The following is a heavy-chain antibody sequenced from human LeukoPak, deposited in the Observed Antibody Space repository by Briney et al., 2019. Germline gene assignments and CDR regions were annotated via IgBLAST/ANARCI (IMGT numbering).Heavy chain of an antibody. V-gene: IGHV4-34*01. CDR2: INHSGST. Sequence: PSETLSLTCTVSGGSISSYYWSWIRQPPGKGLEWIGEINHSGSTNYNPSLKSRVTISVDTSKNQFSLKLSSVTAADTAVYYCARGLGITIWTYGMDVWGQGTSVIVSS. D-gene: IGHD3-3*01. J-gene: IGHJ6*02. CDR3: ARGLGITIWTYGMDV. CDR1: GGSISSYY.